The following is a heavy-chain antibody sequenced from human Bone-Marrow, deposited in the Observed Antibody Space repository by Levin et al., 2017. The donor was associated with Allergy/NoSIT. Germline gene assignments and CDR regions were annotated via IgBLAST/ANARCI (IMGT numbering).Heavy chain of an antibody. V-gene: IGHV3-48*03. CDR2: ISSSGGTK. D-gene: IGHD2-2*03. J-gene: IGHJ4*02. CDR1: GFTLSSYE. CDR3: ASGYCSATNCLDF. Sequence: GGSLRLSCAASGFTLSSYEMNWVRQAPGKGLEWVSYISSSGGTKYYVDSVKGRFTISRDNAKNSLYLQMNSLRAEDTAVYYCASGYCSATNCLDFRGQGTLVTVSS.